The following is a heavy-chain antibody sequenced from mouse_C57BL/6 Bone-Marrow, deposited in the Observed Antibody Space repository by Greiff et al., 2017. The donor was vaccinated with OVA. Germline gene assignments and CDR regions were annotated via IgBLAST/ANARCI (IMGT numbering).Heavy chain of an antibody. Sequence: EVQLQQSGAELVRPGASVKLSCTASGFNIKDYYMHWVKQRPEQGLEWIGRIDPEDGDTEYAPKFLGQATMTSDSSSNTAYLQLSSLTSEDTAVYYCTTPEYYGGSYDPPWYIDVWGTGTTVTVSS. CDR2: IDPEDGDT. CDR1: GFNIKDYY. V-gene: IGHV14-1*01. D-gene: IGHD1-1*01. J-gene: IGHJ1*03. CDR3: TTPEYYGGSYDPPWYIDV.